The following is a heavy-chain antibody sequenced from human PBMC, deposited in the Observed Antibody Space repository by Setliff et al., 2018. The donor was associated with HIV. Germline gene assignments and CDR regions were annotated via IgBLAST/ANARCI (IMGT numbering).Heavy chain of an antibody. CDR2: ISPDGSAT. V-gene: IGHV3-7*01. CDR1: GFTFSSAW. CDR3: ARDRERWLQSRLFDP. D-gene: IGHD4-4*01. J-gene: IGHJ5*02. Sequence: GGSLRLSCAASGFTFSSAWMGWVRQAPAKGLEWVANISPDGSATYYVDSVKGRFTISRDNAKNSLYLQLNSLRVEDTAVYYCARDRERWLQSRLFDPWGQGTRVTVSS.